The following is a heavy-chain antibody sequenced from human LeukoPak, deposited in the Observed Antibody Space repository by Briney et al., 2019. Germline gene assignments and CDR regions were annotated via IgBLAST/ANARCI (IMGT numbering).Heavy chain of an antibody. J-gene: IGHJ3*02. Sequence: QAGGSLRLSCVTSGFTFSNHAMHWVRQGPGKGLEWVAVISDDGTSKFYADSVKGRFTIFRDNSKNTLFLQINSLRPEDTAMYYCARVDDLDAFDIWGQGTLVTVSS. D-gene: IGHD2-2*03. CDR2: ISDDGTSK. CDR1: GFTFSNHA. V-gene: IGHV3-30*04. CDR3: ARVDDLDAFDI.